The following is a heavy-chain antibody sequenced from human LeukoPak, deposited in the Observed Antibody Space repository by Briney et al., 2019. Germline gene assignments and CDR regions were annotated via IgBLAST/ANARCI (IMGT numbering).Heavy chain of an antibody. CDR3: AKEGRTEHAIDY. J-gene: IGHJ4*02. CDR1: GFTFSDFI. D-gene: IGHD1-1*01. CDR2: IRYDGSNK. V-gene: IGHV3-30*02. Sequence: GGSLRLSCAASGFTFSDFIMHWVRQAPGKGLEWVAFIRYDGSNKYYADSVKGRFTISRDNSKNTLYLQMNSLRAEDTAVYYCAKEGRTEHAIDYWGQGTLVTVSS.